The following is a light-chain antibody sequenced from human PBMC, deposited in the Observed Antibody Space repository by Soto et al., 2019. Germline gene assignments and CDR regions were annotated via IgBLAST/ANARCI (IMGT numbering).Light chain of an antibody. CDR2: AAS. CDR1: QGISSY. Sequence: AIRMTQSPSSLSASTGNRVTITCRASQGISSYVAWYQQKPGKAPKLLIYAASTLQSGVPSRFSGSGSGTDFTLTISCLQSEDFATYYFQQYYSYPPTFGQGTKGEIK. CDR3: QQYYSYPPT. J-gene: IGKJ1*01. V-gene: IGKV1-8*01.